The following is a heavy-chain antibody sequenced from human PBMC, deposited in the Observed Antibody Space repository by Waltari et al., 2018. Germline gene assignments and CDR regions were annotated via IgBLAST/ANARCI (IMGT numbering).Heavy chain of an antibody. D-gene: IGHD2-2*01. V-gene: IGHV1-69*01. J-gene: IGHJ6*03. CDR2: IIPIFGTA. Sequence: KKPGSSVKVSCKASGGTFSSYAIRWVRQAPGQGLEWMGGIIPIFGTANYAQKFQGRVTITADESTSTAYMELSSLRSEDTAVYYCARGSRDCSSTSCYPYYYYYYMDVWGKGTTVTVSS. CDR3: ARGSRDCSSTSCYPYYYYYYMDV. CDR1: GGTFSSYA.